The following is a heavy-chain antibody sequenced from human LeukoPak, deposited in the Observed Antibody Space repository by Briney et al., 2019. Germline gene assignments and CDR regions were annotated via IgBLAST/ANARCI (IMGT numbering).Heavy chain of an antibody. CDR2: IRSKAYGGTT. CDR3: TLWFGELPRDVRDY. V-gene: IGHV3-49*04. J-gene: IGHJ4*02. CDR1: GFTFADYA. D-gene: IGHD3-10*01. Sequence: PGGSLRLSCTASGFTFADYAMSWVRQAPGMGLEWVGFIRSKAYGGTTEYAASVKGRFTISRDDSKSIAYLQMNSLKTEDTAAYYCTLWFGELPRDVRDYWGQGTLVTVSS.